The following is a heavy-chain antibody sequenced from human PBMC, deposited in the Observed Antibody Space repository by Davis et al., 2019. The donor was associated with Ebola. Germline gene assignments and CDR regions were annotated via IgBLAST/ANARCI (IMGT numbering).Heavy chain of an antibody. V-gene: IGHV1-18*04. J-gene: IGHJ5*02. CDR1: GYTFTSYG. CDR3: ARDLRITFGGAPFDP. D-gene: IGHD3-16*01. CDR2: ISAYNGNT. Sequence: ASVKVSCKASGYTFTSYGISWVRQAPGQGLEWMGWISAYNGNTNYAQKLQGRVTMTTDTSTSTAYMELRSLRSDDTAVYYCARDLRITFGGAPFDPWGQGTLVTVSS.